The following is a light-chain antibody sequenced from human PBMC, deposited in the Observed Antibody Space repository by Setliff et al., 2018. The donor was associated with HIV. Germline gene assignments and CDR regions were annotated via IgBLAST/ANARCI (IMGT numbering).Light chain of an antibody. CDR1: SSDIGSFKF. CDR2: NVD. Sequence: QSVLTQPASVSGSPGQSITISCTGTSSDIGSFKFVSWYQQHPGKAPKVMIYNVDKRPSGVSNRFSGSKSGNTASLTISGLQIEDEADYFCSSYSINNLYVFASGTKGTVL. CDR3: SSYSINNLYV. V-gene: IGLV2-14*03. J-gene: IGLJ1*01.